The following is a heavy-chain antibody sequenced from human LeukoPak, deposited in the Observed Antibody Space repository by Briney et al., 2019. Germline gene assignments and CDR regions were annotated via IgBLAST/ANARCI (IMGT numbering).Heavy chain of an antibody. CDR2: IGTSGDT. CDR1: GFTFSSYD. D-gene: IGHD4-17*01. Sequence: GGSLRLPCAASGFTFSSYDMHWVRQPTGKGLEWVSAIGTSGDTYYSGSVKGRFTVSREDAKKSFYLHMNGLRAGDTAVYYCARVTTVTPLYGMDLWGQGTTVTVSS. J-gene: IGHJ6*02. V-gene: IGHV3-13*01. CDR3: ARVTTVTPLYGMDL.